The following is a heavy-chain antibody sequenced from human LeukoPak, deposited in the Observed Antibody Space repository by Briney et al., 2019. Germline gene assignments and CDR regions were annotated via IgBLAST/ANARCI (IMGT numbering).Heavy chain of an antibody. V-gene: IGHV3-30*18. CDR1: GFTFSSYG. J-gene: IGHJ4*02. Sequence: GGSLRLSCAASGFTFSSYGMHWVRQAPGKGLEWVAVISYDGSNKYYADSVKGRFTISRGNSKNTLYLQMNSLRAEDTAVYYCAKDRGYGSGSYLVNNWGQGTLVTVSS. CDR3: AKDRGYGSGSYLVNN. CDR2: ISYDGSNK. D-gene: IGHD3-10*01.